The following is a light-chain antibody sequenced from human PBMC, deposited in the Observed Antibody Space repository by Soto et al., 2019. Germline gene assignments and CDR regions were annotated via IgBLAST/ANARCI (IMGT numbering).Light chain of an antibody. CDR1: SSDVGDYNY. J-gene: IGLJ1*01. CDR3: SSYTSSITYV. CDR2: EVN. V-gene: IGLV2-14*01. Sequence: QSALTQPASVSGSPGQSITISCTGTSSDVGDYNYVSWYQQRPGKAPKLMIYEVNNRPSGVSNRFSGSKSGDTASLTISGLQAEDEADYYCSSYTSSITYVFGTGTKLTVL.